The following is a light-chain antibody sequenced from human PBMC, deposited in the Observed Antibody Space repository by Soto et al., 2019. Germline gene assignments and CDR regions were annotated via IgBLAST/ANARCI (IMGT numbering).Light chain of an antibody. CDR1: TSNLGAGYD. Sequence: QSVLTQPPSVSGAPGQRVTLSCTGNTSNLGAGYDVHWYQQLPGAAPKLVIFSNRNRPSGVPERFSGSKSGTSASLAITGLQAEDEADYYCQAYDYSLTASVCGGGTKLTVL. CDR2: SNR. CDR3: QAYDYSLTASV. V-gene: IGLV1-40*01. J-gene: IGLJ3*02.